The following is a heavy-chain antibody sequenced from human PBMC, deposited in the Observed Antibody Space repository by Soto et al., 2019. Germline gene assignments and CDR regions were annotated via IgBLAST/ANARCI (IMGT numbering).Heavy chain of an antibody. CDR1: GFRFSGFG. V-gene: IGHV3-33*01. CDR3: AGDGVAATIFYGYFHY. D-gene: IGHD2-15*01. J-gene: IGHJ4*02. CDR2: LRYDGSNK. Sequence: QVQLVESGGGVVQPGRSLRLSCAASGFRFSGFGMHWVRQAPGKGLEWVAILRYDGSNKYYADSVKGRFTISRDNSQTTLYLHMDSLRADDKVVDYCAGDGVAATIFYGYFHYWGEGILVTVSS.